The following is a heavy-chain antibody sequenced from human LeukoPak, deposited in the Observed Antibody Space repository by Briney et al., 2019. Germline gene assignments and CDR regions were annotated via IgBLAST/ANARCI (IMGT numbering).Heavy chain of an antibody. CDR2: ISAYNGNT. CDR1: GYTFTSYG. J-gene: IGHJ3*01. CDR3: ARPLLEHDPDAFDV. V-gene: IGHV1-18*01. D-gene: IGHD1/OR15-1a*01. Sequence: AASVKVSCKASGYTFTSYGISWVRQAPGQGLEWMGWISAYNGNTNYAQKLQGRVTMTTDTSTSTAYMELRSLRSDDTAVYYCARPLLEHDPDAFDVWGQGTMVTVSS.